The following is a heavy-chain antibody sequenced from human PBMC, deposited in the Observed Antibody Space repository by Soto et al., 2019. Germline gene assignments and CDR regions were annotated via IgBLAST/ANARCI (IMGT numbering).Heavy chain of an antibody. CDR1: GRSFSGYY. D-gene: IGHD3-9*01. Sequence: SETLSLTCAVYGRSFSGYYWSWIRQPPGKGLEWIGEINHSGSTNYNPSLKSRVTISVDTSKKQFSLKLSSVTAADTAVYYCARGNDYDILTGYSRFAPCGQGTLVPVAS. CDR3: ARGNDYDILTGYSRFAP. CDR2: INHSGST. V-gene: IGHV4-34*01. J-gene: IGHJ5*02.